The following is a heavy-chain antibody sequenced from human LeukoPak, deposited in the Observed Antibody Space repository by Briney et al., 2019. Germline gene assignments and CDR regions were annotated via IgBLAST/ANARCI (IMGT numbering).Heavy chain of an antibody. CDR3: ARVSSYGSGSSISFDY. Sequence: PSETLSLTCTVSGGPISSSSYYWGWIRQPPGKGLEWIGTIYYSGSTYYNPSLKSRVTISVDTSKNQFSLKLSSVTAADTAVYYCARVSSYGSGSSISFDYWGQGTLVTVSS. CDR1: GGPISSSSYY. V-gene: IGHV4-39*07. CDR2: IYYSGST. D-gene: IGHD3-10*01. J-gene: IGHJ4*02.